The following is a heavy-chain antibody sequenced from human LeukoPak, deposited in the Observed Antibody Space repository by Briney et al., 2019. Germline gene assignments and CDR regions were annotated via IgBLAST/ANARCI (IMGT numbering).Heavy chain of an antibody. CDR2: IYYSGST. CDR3: ARGVVERSPGYYYYYGMDV. CDR1: GGSISSYY. J-gene: IGHJ6*04. Sequence: PSETLSLTCTVSGGSISSYYWSWIRQPPGKGLEWIGYIYYSGSTNYNPSLKSRVTISVDTSKNQFSLMLSSVTAADTAVYYCARGVVERSPGYYYYYGMDVWGKGTTVTVSS. V-gene: IGHV4-59*01. D-gene: IGHD1-1*01.